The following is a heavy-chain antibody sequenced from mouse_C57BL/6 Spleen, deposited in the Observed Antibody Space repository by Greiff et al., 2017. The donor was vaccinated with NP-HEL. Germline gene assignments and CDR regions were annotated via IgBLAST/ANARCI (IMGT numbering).Heavy chain of an antibody. D-gene: IGHD2-10*02. CDR2: INPNNGGT. CDR1: GYTFTDYY. J-gene: IGHJ4*01. CDR3: AREGGYGNYESAMDY. Sequence: EVQLQQSGPELVKPGASVKISCKASGYTFTDYYMNWVKQSHGKSLEWIGDINPNNGGTSYNQKFKGKATLTVDKSSSTAYMELRSLTSEDSAVYYCAREGGYGNYESAMDYWGQGTSVTVSS. V-gene: IGHV1-26*01.